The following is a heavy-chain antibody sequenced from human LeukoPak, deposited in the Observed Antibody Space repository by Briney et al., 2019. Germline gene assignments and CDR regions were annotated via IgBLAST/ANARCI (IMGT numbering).Heavy chain of an antibody. CDR2: IYSGGST. D-gene: IGHD4-17*01. CDR1: EFSVGSNY. V-gene: IGHV3-66*01. Sequence: PGGSLRLSCAASEFSVGSNYMTWVRRAPGKGLEWVSLIYSGGSTYYADSVKGRFTTSRDNAKNSLYLQMNSLRAEDTAVYYCARVSSNTVTTLQYFDYWGQGTLVTVSS. CDR3: ARVSSNTVTTLQYFDY. J-gene: IGHJ4*02.